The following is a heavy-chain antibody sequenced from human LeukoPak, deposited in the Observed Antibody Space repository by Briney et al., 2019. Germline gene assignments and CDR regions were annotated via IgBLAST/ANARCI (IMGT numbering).Heavy chain of an antibody. Sequence: PSETLSLTCSVSGGSIGSSSYYRGWIRQPPGKGLEWIGSIYYSGSTYYNPFLKSRVTISVDTSKNHFSLKLNSVTAADTAVYYCARLSYFDFWSGDRNEAFDIWGQGTMVTVSS. CDR3: ARLSYFDFWSGDRNEAFDI. J-gene: IGHJ3*02. CDR2: IYYSGST. CDR1: GGSIGSSSYY. V-gene: IGHV4-39*01. D-gene: IGHD3-3*01.